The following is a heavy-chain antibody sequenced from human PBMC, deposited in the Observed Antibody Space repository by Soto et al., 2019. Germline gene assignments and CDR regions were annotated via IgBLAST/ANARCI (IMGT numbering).Heavy chain of an antibody. Sequence: SETLSLTGTVSGDSISSGDYCWCWIRQPPGKGLEWVGYIHYSGRTYYNPCLKGRVIISEHTSKNQFSLKLSSVTVADTAVYYFARDPTLRTTESTSYFEHWGQGTLVSV. V-gene: IGHV4-30-4*01. CDR1: GDSISSGDYC. CDR2: IHYSGRT. CDR3: ARDPTLRTTESTSYFEH. D-gene: IGHD4-17*01. J-gene: IGHJ4*02.